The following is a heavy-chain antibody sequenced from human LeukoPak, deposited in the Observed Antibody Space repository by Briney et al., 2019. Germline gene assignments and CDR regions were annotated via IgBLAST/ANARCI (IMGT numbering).Heavy chain of an antibody. CDR2: IKQDGSEK. D-gene: IGHD6-13*01. J-gene: IGHJ6*03. V-gene: IGHV3-7*01. CDR3: ASRHSSSWYYYYYYMDV. Sequence: GGSLRLSCAASGFTFSSYWMSWVRQAPGKGLEWVANIKQDGSEKYYVDSVKGRFTISRDNAKNSLYLQMNSLRAEDTAVYHCASRHSSSWYYYYYYMDVWGKGTTVTVSS. CDR1: GFTFSSYW.